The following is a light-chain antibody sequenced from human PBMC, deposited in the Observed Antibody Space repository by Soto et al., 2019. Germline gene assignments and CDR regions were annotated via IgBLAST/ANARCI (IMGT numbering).Light chain of an antibody. CDR3: SSHSSSNTLVV. CDR2: DVS. CDR1: SSDVGGYNY. V-gene: IGLV2-11*01. J-gene: IGLJ3*02. Sequence: QSALTQPRSVSGSPGQSVTISCTGTSSDVGGYNYVSWYQQHPGKAPKLMIYDVSKRPSGVPDRFSGSKSGNTASLTISGLQAEDEADYYCSSHSSSNTLVVFGGGTKVTVL.